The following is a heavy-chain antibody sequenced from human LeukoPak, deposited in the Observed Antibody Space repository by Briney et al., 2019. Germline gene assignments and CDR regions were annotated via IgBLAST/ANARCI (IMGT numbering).Heavy chain of an antibody. J-gene: IGHJ4*02. D-gene: IGHD2-21*02. V-gene: IGHV3-30*02. CDR2: INDKGVDK. CDR1: GFIFSKYG. CDR3: ARDNRDWAFDY. Sequence: GGSLRLSCGASGFIFSKYGMHWVRQAPGKGLEWVAFINDKGVDKNYADSVKGRFTISRDNSKNTLVLQMNSRRSEDTAVYFCARDNRDWAFDYWGQGTLVTVSS.